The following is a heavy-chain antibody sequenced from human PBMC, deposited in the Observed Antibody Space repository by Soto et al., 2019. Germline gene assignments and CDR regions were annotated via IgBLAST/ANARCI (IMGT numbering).Heavy chain of an antibody. CDR1: GFTFSSYA. J-gene: IGHJ3*02. V-gene: IGHV3-30-3*01. D-gene: IGHD4-17*01. CDR2: ISYDGSNK. CDR3: ARGSYGNAFDI. Sequence: PGGSLRLSCAASGFTFSSYAMHWVRQAPGKGLEWVAVISYDGSNKYYADSVKGRFTISRDNSKNTLYLQMNSLRAEDTAVYYCARGSYGNAFDIWGQGTMVTV.